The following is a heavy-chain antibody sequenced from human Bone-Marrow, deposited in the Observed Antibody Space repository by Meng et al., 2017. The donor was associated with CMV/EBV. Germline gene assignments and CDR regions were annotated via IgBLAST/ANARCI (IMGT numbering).Heavy chain of an antibody. CDR2: IYHSGST. V-gene: IGHV4-38-2*02. CDR3: ARDWGGYCSSTSCYEGDP. J-gene: IGHJ5*02. D-gene: IGHD2-2*01. Sequence: SETLSLTCTVSGYSISSGYYWGWIRQPPGKGLEWIGSIYHSGSTYYNPSLKSRVTISVDTSKNQFSLKLSSVTAADTAVYYCARDWGGYCSSTSCYEGDPWGQGTLVTVSS. CDR1: GYSISSGYY.